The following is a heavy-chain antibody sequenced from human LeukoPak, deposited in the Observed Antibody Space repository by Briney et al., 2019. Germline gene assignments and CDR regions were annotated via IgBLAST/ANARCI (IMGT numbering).Heavy chain of an antibody. D-gene: IGHD3-10*01. Sequence: MPGGSLRLSCAASGFTLSDYYMSWIRQAPGKGLEWVSYISSSSSYTNYADSVKGRFTISRDNAKNSLYLQMNSLRAEDTAVYYCARTPKVSLWFGDWGQGTLVTVSS. CDR1: GFTLSDYY. CDR2: ISSSSSYT. V-gene: IGHV3-11*03. J-gene: IGHJ4*02. CDR3: ARTPKVSLWFGD.